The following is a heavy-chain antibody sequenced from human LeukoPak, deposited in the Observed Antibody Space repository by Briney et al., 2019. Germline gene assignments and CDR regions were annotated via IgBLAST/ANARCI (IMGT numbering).Heavy chain of an antibody. V-gene: IGHV1-69*13. CDR1: GGTFSGYA. D-gene: IGHD3-22*01. CDR3: ARDRPYYDDPYYYYGMDV. Sequence: SVKVSCKASGGTFSGYAISWVRQAPGQGLEWMGGIIPIFGTANYAQKFQGRVTITADESTSTAYTELSSLRSEDTAVYYCARDRPYYDDPYYYYGMDVWGQGTTVTVSS. J-gene: IGHJ6*02. CDR2: IIPIFGTA.